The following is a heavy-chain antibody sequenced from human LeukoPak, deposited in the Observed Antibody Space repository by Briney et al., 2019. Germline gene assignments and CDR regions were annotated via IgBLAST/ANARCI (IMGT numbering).Heavy chain of an antibody. J-gene: IGHJ4*02. V-gene: IGHV1-2*02. CDR3: AREPSGSGGYDY. CDR1: GFTFSGYY. Sequence: VASVKVSCKASGFTFSGYYMHWVRQAPGQGLEWMAWISPNSGGTNYVQKFQGRVTVTRDTSISTDYMEISGLTSDDTALYYCAREPSGSGGYDYWGQGTLVTVSS. CDR2: ISPNSGGT. D-gene: IGHD3-10*01.